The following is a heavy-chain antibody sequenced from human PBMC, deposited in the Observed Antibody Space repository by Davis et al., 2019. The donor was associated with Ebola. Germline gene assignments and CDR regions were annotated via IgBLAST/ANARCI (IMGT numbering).Heavy chain of an antibody. J-gene: IGHJ6*02. CDR2: IYYSGST. CDR1: GGSISSYY. CDR3: AREQWPQLYGMGV. V-gene: IGHV4-59*01. Sequence: SETLSLTCIVSGGSISSYYWSWIRQPPGKGLEWIGYIYYSGSTNYNPSLKSRVTISVDTSKNQFSLKLSSVTAADTAVYYCAREQWPQLYGMGVWGQGTTVTVSS. D-gene: IGHD6-19*01.